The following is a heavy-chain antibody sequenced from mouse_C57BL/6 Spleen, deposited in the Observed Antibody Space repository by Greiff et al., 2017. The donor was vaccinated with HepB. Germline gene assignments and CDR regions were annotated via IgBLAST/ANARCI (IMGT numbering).Heavy chain of an antibody. CDR2: IWTGGGT. D-gene: IGHD1-1*01. CDR3: ARLLDYYGSSYGYFDV. Sequence: VKLMESGPGLVAPSQSLSITCTVSGFSLTSYAISWVRQPPGKGLEWLGVIWTGGGTNYNSALKSRLSISKDNSKSQVFLKMNSLQTDDTARYYCARLLDYYGSSYGYFDVWGTGTTVTVSS. V-gene: IGHV2-9-1*01. CDR1: GFSLTSYA. J-gene: IGHJ1*03.